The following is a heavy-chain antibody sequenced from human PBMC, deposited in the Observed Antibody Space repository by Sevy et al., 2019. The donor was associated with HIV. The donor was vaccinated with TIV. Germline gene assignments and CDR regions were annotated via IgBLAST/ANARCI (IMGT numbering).Heavy chain of an antibody. J-gene: IGHJ4*03. CDR2: IVVGSGVT. D-gene: IGHD3-3*01. V-gene: IGHV1-58*01. CDR3: AAEDMSTDAGQIRVFGF. Sequence: ASVNVSCKASGFTFTSSAVQWVRQTRGQRLQWIGCIVVGSGVTNYAQSFQERVSIIGDMSTSTVYMEVTSLTSDDTAVYYCAAEDMSTDAGQIRVFGFWGQGTVVSVSS. CDR1: GFTFTSSA.